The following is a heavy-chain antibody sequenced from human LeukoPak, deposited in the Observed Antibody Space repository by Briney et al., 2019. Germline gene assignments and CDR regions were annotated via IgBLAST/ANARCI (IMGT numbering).Heavy chain of an antibody. J-gene: IGHJ4*02. CDR3: AREFNTIGNFDF. CDR1: GFTLSRFS. D-gene: IGHD1-14*01. CDR2: IYVTGNYI. Sequence: GGSLRLSCATSGFTLSRFSFRWVSQASGKGLEWVASIYVTGNYISYADSVRGRVTISRDNAKNSVYLQMNSLRADDTAVYYCAREFNTIGNFDFWGQGTLVTVSS. V-gene: IGHV3-21*01.